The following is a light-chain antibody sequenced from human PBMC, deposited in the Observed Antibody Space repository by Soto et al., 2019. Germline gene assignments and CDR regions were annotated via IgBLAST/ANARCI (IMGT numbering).Light chain of an antibody. CDR3: QQTESYPST. J-gene: IGKJ4*01. CDR2: AAS. CDR1: QDISSL. V-gene: IGKV1-9*01. Sequence: IQLTQSPSSLSASVGDRVTITCRASQDISSLLAWYQQKPGKAPKLLIFAASTLQSGVPSRFSGSGSGTDFTLTISSLQPEDVATYYCQQTESYPSTFVGGTKVEIK.